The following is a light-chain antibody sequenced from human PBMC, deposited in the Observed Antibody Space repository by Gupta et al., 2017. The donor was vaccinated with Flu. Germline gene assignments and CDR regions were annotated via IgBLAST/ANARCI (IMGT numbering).Light chain of an antibody. CDR1: SSNIGSHT. Sequence: QSVLAPPPSASGTPGQRVIISCSGSSSNIGSHTVSWYQQLPGTAPKLLLYKNNQRPSGVPDRFSGSKSGTSASLAISGLQSEDEADYYCAAWDDSLLRVFGGGTKVTVL. CDR2: KNN. J-gene: IGLJ3*02. V-gene: IGLV1-44*01. CDR3: AAWDDSLLRV.